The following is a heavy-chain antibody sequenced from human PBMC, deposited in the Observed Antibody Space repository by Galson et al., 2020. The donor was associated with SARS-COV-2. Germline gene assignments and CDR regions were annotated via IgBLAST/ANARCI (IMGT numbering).Heavy chain of an antibody. CDR1: GFNFIRTS. D-gene: IGHD2-21*01. J-gene: IGHJ3*01. CDR3: ARDPDGQVNAFDL. Sequence: GESLKISCVASGFNFIRTSMNWVRQAPGKGLEWISYISVTTATIYYADSVKGRFTISRANAKNSLFLQMNSLRAEDTAVYYCARDPDGQVNAFDLWGQGTMVTVSS. V-gene: IGHV3-48*01. CDR2: ISVTTATI.